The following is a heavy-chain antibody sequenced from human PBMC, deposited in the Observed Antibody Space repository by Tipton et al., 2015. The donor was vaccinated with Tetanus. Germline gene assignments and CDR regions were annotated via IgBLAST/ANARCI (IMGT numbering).Heavy chain of an antibody. CDR1: GFFFSDYG. Sequence: SLRLSCAASGFFFSDYGMHWVRQAPGKGLEWVAVITHGGVHKHYADSLEGRFTISRDDSKNTLYLQMNSLRAEDTAVYYCARENGGYDYYYYYGMDVWGQGTTVTVSS. CDR2: ITHGGVHK. D-gene: IGHD5-12*01. J-gene: IGHJ6*02. V-gene: IGHV3-30*03. CDR3: ARENGGYDYYYYYGMDV.